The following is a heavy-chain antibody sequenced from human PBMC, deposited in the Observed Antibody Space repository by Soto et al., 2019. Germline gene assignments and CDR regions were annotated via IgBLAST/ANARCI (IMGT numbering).Heavy chain of an antibody. D-gene: IGHD6-19*01. V-gene: IGHV3-72*01. CDR1: GFTFSDHY. Sequence: EVQLVESGGGLVQPGGSLRLSCAASGFTFSDHYMDWVRQAPGKGLEWVGRIRNKANSHTTEFAASVKGRFTISRDDSKNSLYLQMNSLKTEDTAVYYCSRVPIDIGSGWRHCDYWGQGTLVTVSS. J-gene: IGHJ4*02. CDR2: IRNKANSHTT. CDR3: SRVPIDIGSGWRHCDY.